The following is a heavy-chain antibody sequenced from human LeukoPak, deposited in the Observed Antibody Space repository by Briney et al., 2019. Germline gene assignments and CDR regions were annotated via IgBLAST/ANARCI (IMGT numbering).Heavy chain of an antibody. CDR1: GGSISSYY. CDR2: IYTSGST. CDR3: ARDSWYGDYVWTLYYYYGMDV. V-gene: IGHV4-4*07. J-gene: IGHJ6*02. D-gene: IGHD4-17*01. Sequence: SETLSLTCTVSGGSISSYYWSWIRQPAGKGLEWIGRIYTSGSTNYNPSLKSRVTMSVDTSKNQFSLKLSSVTAADTAVYYCARDSWYGDYVWTLYYYYGMDVWGQGTTVTVSS.